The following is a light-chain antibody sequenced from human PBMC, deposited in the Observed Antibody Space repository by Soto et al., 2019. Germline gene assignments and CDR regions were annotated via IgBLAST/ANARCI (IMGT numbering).Light chain of an antibody. CDR2: GAS. CDR1: QSVSSN. Sequence: VITKWTDSVYVSNGERASLRCRASQSVSSNLAWYQQKPGQPPRLLMFGASTRATGIPARFSGSGSGTEFTLTICGLQSEDFAVYYCQQYNKWPLTCGQGTKVDIK. CDR3: QQYNKWPLT. V-gene: IGKV3-15*01. J-gene: IGKJ1*01.